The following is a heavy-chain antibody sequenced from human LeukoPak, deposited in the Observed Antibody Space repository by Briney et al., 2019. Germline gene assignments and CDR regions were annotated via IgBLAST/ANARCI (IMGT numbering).Heavy chain of an antibody. CDR1: GFTFSNVW. CDR3: TTDSKCSSTSCRDY. D-gene: IGHD2-2*01. V-gene: IGHV3-15*01. Sequence: PGGSLRLSCAASGFTFSNVWMSWARQAPGKGLEWVGRIKSKTDGGTTDYAAPVKGRFTISRDDSKNTLYLQMNSLKTEDTAVYYCTTDSKCSSTSCRDYWGQGTLVTVSS. J-gene: IGHJ4*02. CDR2: IKSKTDGGTT.